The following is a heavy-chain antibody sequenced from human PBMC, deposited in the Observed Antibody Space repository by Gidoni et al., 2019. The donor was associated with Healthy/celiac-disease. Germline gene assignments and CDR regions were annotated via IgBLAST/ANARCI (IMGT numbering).Heavy chain of an antibody. CDR2: ISSSGSTI. CDR1: GFTFSSYE. J-gene: IGHJ3*02. D-gene: IGHD3-10*01. V-gene: IGHV3-48*03. Sequence: EVQLVESGGGLVQPGGSLRLSCAASGFTFSSYEMNWVSQAPGKGLEWVSYISSSGSTIYYADSVKGRFTISRDNAKNSLYLQMNSLRAEDTAVYYCARDEQGREYVLLWFGESPDAFDIWGQGTMVTVSS. CDR3: ARDEQGREYVLLWFGESPDAFDI.